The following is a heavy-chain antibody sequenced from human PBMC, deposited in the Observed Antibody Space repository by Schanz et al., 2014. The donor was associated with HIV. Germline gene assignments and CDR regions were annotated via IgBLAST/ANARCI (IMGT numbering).Heavy chain of an antibody. J-gene: IGHJ6*02. CDR3: ARGLKDYYYALDV. V-gene: IGHV1-2*02. CDR2: FNPYSGGR. D-gene: IGHD3-16*01. Sequence: QVQLVQSGAEAKKPGSSVKVSCTASGGTLISTYGFSWARQAPGHGLEWMGWFNPYSGGRIYAQQFQGRVVMTRDTSISTAYMELSGLTSDDTAVYYCARGLKDYYYALDVWGQGTTVIVSS. CDR1: GGTLISTY.